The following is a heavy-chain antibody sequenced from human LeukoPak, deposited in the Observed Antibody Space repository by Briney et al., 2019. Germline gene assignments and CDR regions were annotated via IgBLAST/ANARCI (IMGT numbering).Heavy chain of an antibody. V-gene: IGHV3-53*01. Sequence: PGGSLRLSCAASGFTVSSNYMSWVRQAPGKGLELVSVIYSGGSTYYADSVKGRFTISRDNSKNTLYLQMNSLRAEDTAVYYCARATYYYDSSGYREGYYFDYWGQGTLVTVSS. J-gene: IGHJ4*02. D-gene: IGHD3-22*01. CDR3: ARATYYYDSSGYREGYYFDY. CDR2: IYSGGST. CDR1: GFTVSSNY.